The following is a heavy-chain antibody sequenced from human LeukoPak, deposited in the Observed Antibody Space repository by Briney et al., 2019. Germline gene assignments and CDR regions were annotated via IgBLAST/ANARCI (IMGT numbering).Heavy chain of an antibody. CDR1: GYTFTSYG. J-gene: IGHJ5*02. Sequence: ASVKVSCKASGYTFTSYGISWVRQAPGQGLEWMGWISAYNGNTNYAQKPQGRVTMTTDTSTSTAYMELRSLRSDDTAVYYCARDGIPYYDFWSGYGWFDPWGQGTLVTVSS. V-gene: IGHV1-18*01. D-gene: IGHD3-3*01. CDR3: ARDGIPYYDFWSGYGWFDP. CDR2: ISAYNGNT.